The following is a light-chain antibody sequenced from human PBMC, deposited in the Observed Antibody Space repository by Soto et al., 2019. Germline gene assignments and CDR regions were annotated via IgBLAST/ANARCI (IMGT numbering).Light chain of an antibody. CDR1: SSDVGGYDY. V-gene: IGLV2-11*01. Sequence: QSALTQPRSVSGSPGQSVTICCSGTSSDVGGYDYVSWYQHHPGKAPKLMIYDVDKRPSGVPGRFSGSKSGNTASLTISGLQAEDEADYYCCSYAGSYPFVFGTGTKLTVL. J-gene: IGLJ1*01. CDR3: CSYAGSYPFV. CDR2: DVD.